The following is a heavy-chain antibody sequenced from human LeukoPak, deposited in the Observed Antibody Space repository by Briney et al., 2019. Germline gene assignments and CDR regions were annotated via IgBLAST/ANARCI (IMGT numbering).Heavy chain of an antibody. CDR3: ARDLRSKPRVAGLDY. CDR1: GFTFSSYW. Sequence: GGSLRLSFAASGFTFSSYWMHWVRQAPGKGLVWVSRINSDGSSTSYADSVKGRFTISRDNAKNTLYLQMNSLRAEDTAVYYCARDLRSKPRVAGLDYWGQGTLVTVSS. J-gene: IGHJ4*02. D-gene: IGHD6-13*01. V-gene: IGHV3-74*01. CDR2: INSDGSST.